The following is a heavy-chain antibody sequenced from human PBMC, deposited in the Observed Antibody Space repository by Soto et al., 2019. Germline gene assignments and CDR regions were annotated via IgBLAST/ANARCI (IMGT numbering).Heavy chain of an antibody. J-gene: IGHJ4*02. Sequence: VGSLRLSCASSVFTFSDYYTSCIRHAPGKGLEWVSYISSSGSTIYYADSVKGRFTISRDNAKNSLYLQMNSLRAEDTAVYYCARDHNGIPKEYLGQGTLVILSS. V-gene: IGHV3-11*01. D-gene: IGHD2-21*01. CDR1: VFTFSDYY. CDR3: ARDHNGIPKEY. CDR2: ISSSGSTI.